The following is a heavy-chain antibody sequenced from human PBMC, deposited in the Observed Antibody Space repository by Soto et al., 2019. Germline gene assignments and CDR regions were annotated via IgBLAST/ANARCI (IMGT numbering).Heavy chain of an antibody. J-gene: IGHJ3*02. CDR1: GGSISSGGYY. CDR2: IYYSGTT. D-gene: IGHD1-1*01. V-gene: IGHV4-31*03. Sequence: QVQLQESGPGLVKPSQTLSLTCTVSGGSISSGGYYWSWIRQHPGKGLEWIGYIYYSGTTYYNPALKSRVTISVDTSKNQFSLKLSSVTAADTAVYYCATYNWNDVTAFDIWGQGTMVTVSS. CDR3: ATYNWNDVTAFDI.